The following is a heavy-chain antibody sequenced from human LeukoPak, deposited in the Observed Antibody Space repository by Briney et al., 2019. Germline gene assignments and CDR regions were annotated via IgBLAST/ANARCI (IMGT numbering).Heavy chain of an antibody. Sequence: SETLSLTCAVYGGSFSGYYWSWIRQPPGKGLEWIGEINHSGSTNYNPSLKSRVTISVDTSKNQFSLKLSSVTAADTAVYYCARHRYYYDSSGYPIDYWGQGTLVTVSS. CDR1: GGSFSGYY. CDR2: INHSGST. D-gene: IGHD3-22*01. V-gene: IGHV4-34*01. J-gene: IGHJ4*02. CDR3: ARHRYYYDSSGYPIDY.